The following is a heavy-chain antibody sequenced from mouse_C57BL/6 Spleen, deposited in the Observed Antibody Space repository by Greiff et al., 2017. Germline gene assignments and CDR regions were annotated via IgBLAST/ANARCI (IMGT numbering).Heavy chain of an antibody. D-gene: IGHD1-3*01. CDR3: TRALNSY. J-gene: IGHJ3*01. Sequence: QVQLQQSGAELVRPGASVTLSCKASGYTFTDYEMHWVKQTPVHGLEWIGAIDPETGGTAYNQKFKGKAILTADKSSSTAYMELRGLTSEDSAVYYCTRALNSYWGQGTLVTVSA. CDR2: IDPETGGT. V-gene: IGHV1-15*01. CDR1: GYTFTDYE.